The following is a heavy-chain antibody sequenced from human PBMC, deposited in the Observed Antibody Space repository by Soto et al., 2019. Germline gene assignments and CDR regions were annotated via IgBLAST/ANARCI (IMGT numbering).Heavy chain of an antibody. CDR2: IYYSGST. Sequence: TLSLTCTVSVGSISSYYWSLIRQPPGKGLEWIGYIYYSGSTNYNPSLKSRVTISVDTSKNQFSLKLSSVTAADTAVYYCARDRRWLQSLDDAFDXWRQGTTVTVS. D-gene: IGHD5-12*01. CDR1: VGSISSYY. V-gene: IGHV4-59*01. CDR3: ARDRRWLQSLDDAFDX. J-gene: IGHJ3*02.